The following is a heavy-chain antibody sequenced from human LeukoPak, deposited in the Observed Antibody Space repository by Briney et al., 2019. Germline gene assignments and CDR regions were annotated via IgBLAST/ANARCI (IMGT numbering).Heavy chain of an antibody. J-gene: IGHJ6*02. CDR3: ARDNGAARYNYRMDV. CDR1: GFTFTGYG. CDR2: VWYDGSNK. D-gene: IGHD1-14*01. Sequence: GRSLRLSCEASGFTFTGYGMHWVRQAPGKGLEWVAIVWYDGSNKYYADSVRGRFTISRDNSKNTLHLHMNSLRAEDTAVYWCARDNGAARYNYRMDVWGQGTTVTVPS. V-gene: IGHV3-33*01.